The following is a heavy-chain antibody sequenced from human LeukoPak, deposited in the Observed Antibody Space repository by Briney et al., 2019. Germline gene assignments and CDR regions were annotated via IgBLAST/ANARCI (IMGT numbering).Heavy chain of an antibody. CDR2: IYSGGST. Sequence: GGSLRLSCAASGFTFSSYAMSWVRQAPGKGLEWVSVIYSGGSTYYADSVKGRFTISRDNSKNTLYLQMNSLRAEDTAVYYCARVYSGYDGHDAFDIWGQGTMVTVSS. J-gene: IGHJ3*02. CDR3: ARVYSGYDGHDAFDI. D-gene: IGHD5-12*01. CDR1: GFTFSSYA. V-gene: IGHV3-53*01.